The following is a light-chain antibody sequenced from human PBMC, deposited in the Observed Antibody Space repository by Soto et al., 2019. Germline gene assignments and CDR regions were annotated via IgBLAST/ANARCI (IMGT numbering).Light chain of an antibody. CDR1: QSISNL. Sequence: EIVLTQSPATLSLSPGERATLSCRASQSISNLLAWYQQKPGQAPRLLIYAASNRATGIPARFSGSGSGTDFTLTISSLAPEDFATFYCQQSFRSRTFGQGTKVEI. J-gene: IGKJ1*01. CDR3: QQSFRSRT. V-gene: IGKV3-11*01. CDR2: AAS.